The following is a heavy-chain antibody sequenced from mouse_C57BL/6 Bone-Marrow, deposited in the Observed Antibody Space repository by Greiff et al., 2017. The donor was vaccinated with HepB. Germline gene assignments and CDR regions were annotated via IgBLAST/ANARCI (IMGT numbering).Heavy chain of an antibody. Sequence: VQLQQSDAELVKPGASVKISCKASGYTFTDYTIHWMKQRPEQGLEWIGYIYPRDGSTKYNEKFKGKATLTADKSSSTAYMQLNSLTSEDSAVYFCARGPYYYGSSPDYWGQGTTLTVSS. D-gene: IGHD1-1*01. V-gene: IGHV1-78*01. CDR3: ARGPYYYGSSPDY. CDR1: GYTFTDYT. CDR2: IYPRDGST. J-gene: IGHJ2*01.